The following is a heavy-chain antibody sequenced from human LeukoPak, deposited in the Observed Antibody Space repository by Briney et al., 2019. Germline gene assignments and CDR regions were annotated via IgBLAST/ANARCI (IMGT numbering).Heavy chain of an antibody. D-gene: IGHD1-26*01. Sequence: ASVKVSCKASGYTFTGYYMHWVRQAPGQGLEWMGRINPNSGGTNYAQKFQGRVTMTRDTSISTAYMELSRLRSDDTAVYYCARDSRLVGAKETFDYWGQGTLVTASS. V-gene: IGHV1-2*06. CDR2: INPNSGGT. CDR1: GYTFTGYY. CDR3: ARDSRLVGAKETFDY. J-gene: IGHJ4*02.